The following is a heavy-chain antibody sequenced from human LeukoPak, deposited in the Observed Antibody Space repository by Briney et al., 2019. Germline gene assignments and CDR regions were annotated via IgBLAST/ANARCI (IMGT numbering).Heavy chain of an antibody. J-gene: IGHJ4*02. V-gene: IGHV3-64*01. D-gene: IGHD3/OR15-3a*01. CDR2: ITDNGAIT. CDR3: ARDDPRTDWLLDH. Sequence: QPGGSLRLSCAASGLTFSSYAMHWVRQAPGKGLEYVSAITDNGAITYYANSVKGRFTISRDNSKNTVSLQMGSLRVEDMAVYYCARDDPRTDWLLDHWGQGTLVTVSS. CDR1: GLTFSSYA.